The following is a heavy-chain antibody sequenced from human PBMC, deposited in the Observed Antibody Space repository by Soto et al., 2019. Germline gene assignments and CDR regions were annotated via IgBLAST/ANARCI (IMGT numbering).Heavy chain of an antibody. CDR3: ARDWAITLVRGAGGWFDP. V-gene: IGHV3-33*01. J-gene: IGHJ5*02. CDR2: IWYDGSSK. D-gene: IGHD3-10*01. Sequence: QVQLVESGGGVVQPGRSLRLSCAASGFTFTTYAMHWVRQAPGKGLEWVAVIWYDGSSKYYADSVKGRFTISRDNSKNTLYRQMNSLRAEDTAVYYCARDWAITLVRGAGGWFDPWCQGTLVTVSS. CDR1: GFTFTTYA.